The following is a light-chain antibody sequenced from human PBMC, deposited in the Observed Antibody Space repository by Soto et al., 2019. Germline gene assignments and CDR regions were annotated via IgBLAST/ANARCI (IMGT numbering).Light chain of an antibody. V-gene: IGKV3-15*01. Sequence: EIVMTQSPDTLSVSPGEGATLSCRVSQSIRSNLAWYQQRPGQAPRLLMYGASTRADGIPARFTGSGSGTEFTLTISSLEPEDFAVYYCQQRSNWPPVFGGGTKVDIK. J-gene: IGKJ4*01. CDR3: QQRSNWPPV. CDR1: QSIRSN. CDR2: GAS.